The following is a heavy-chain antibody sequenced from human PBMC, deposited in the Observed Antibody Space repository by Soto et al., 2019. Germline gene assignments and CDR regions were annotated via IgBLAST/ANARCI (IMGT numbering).Heavy chain of an antibody. CDR2: IIPILGTA. CDR3: ALVVVPATRPRYSDY. Sequence: QVQLVQSGAEVKKPGSSVKVSCKASGGNFSSNIISWVRQAPGQGLEWMGRIIPILGTANYAQKFQGRVTITADKSTRTAYMELNSLRSEDTAVYYCALVVVPATRPRYSDYWGQGTLVTVSS. CDR1: GGNFSSNI. J-gene: IGHJ4*02. V-gene: IGHV1-69*08. D-gene: IGHD2-15*01.